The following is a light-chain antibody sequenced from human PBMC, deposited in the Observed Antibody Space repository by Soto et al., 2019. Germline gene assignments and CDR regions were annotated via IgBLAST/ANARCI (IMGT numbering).Light chain of an antibody. CDR1: QSVSSTY. CDR3: QQCGSSTFP. Sequence: EILLTQSPGTLSLSPGERATLSCRASQSVSSTYLAWYQQKPGQAPRLLIYGASSRATGVPDRLSGSGSGTDFTLTISRLEPEDFAVYYCQQCGSSTFPFGPGTKVDIX. V-gene: IGKV3-20*01. J-gene: IGKJ3*01. CDR2: GAS.